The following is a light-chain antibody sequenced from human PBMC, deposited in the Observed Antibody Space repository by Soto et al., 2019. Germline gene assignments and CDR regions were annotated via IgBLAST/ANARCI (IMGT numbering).Light chain of an antibody. V-gene: IGLV2-14*01. J-gene: IGLJ3*02. CDR3: SSYTSTNTV. CDR2: EVS. Sequence: QSALTQPASVSGSPGQSITISCTGTSSDVGGYNYVSWYQQHPGKAPKLMIYEVSNRPSGVSNRFSGSKSGNTASLTISGLQAVDEADYYCSSYTSTNTVFGGGTKLTVL. CDR1: SSDVGGYNY.